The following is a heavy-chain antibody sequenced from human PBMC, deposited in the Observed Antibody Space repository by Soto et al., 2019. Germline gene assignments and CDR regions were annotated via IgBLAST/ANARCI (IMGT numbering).Heavy chain of an antibody. D-gene: IGHD6-19*01. CDR3: ARDLTLYKQWLDPNWFDP. J-gene: IGHJ5*02. CDR1: GYTFTSYA. Sequence: ASVKVSCKASGYTFTSYAMHWVRQAPGQRLEWMGWINAGNGNTKYSQKFQGRVTITRDTSASTAYMELSSLRSEDTAVYYCARDLTLYKQWLDPNWFDPWGQGTLVTVSS. V-gene: IGHV1-3*01. CDR2: INAGNGNT.